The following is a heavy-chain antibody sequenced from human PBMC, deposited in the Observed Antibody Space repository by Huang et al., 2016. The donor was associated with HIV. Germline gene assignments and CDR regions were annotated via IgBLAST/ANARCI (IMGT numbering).Heavy chain of an antibody. V-gene: IGHV3-30*04. D-gene: IGHD6-19*01. CDR2: VSFDGTSK. CDR3: ARTNPRITVAGTFDY. Sequence: VQPVEPGGGVVQTGRSLTLSCHASGFTFNEYSMHWVRQAPGKGLEWVSVVSFDGTSKHHGYSVQGRFTISRDNSKNTKYLQMNNLRFEDTAVYYCARTNPRITVAGTFDYWGQGTLVTISS. CDR1: GFTFNEYS. J-gene: IGHJ4*02.